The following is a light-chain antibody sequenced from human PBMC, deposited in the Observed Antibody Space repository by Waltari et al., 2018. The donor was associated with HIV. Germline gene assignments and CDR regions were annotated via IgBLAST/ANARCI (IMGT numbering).Light chain of an antibody. CDR1: SGSIGSAY. J-gene: IGLJ3*02. Sequence: NFVLTQPHSVSESPGKTVIIPCTRSSGSIGSAYVQWYQQRPGRSSSTVLYADYQRASGVPDRFSGSVDSSSNSASLTISGLRSDDEADYYCQSYDGTNWVFGGGTKLTVL. CDR3: QSYDGTNWV. V-gene: IGLV6-57*01. CDR2: ADY.